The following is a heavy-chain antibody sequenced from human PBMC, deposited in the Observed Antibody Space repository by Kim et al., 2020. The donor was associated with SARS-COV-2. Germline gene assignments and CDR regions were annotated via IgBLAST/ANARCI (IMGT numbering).Heavy chain of an antibody. CDR3: AKRGSAWDFDY. D-gene: IGHD6-19*01. Sequence: GGSLRLSCESSGFSFSRYGMHWVRQAPGKGLDWVAVIWYDGSNKYYADSVKGRFTISRDNSKNTLFLQMDSLRAEDTALYYCAKRGSAWDFDYWGQGTLVTVSS. V-gene: IGHV3-30*02. J-gene: IGHJ4*02. CDR1: GFSFSRYG. CDR2: IWYDGSNK.